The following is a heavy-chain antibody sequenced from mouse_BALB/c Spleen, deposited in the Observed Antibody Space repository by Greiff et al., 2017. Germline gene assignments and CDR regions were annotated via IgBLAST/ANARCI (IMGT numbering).Heavy chain of an antibody. CDR1: GYTFTSYW. Sequence: QVQLQQPGAELVRPGASVKLSCKASGYTFTSYWINWVKQRPGQGLEWIGNIYPSDSYTNYNQKFKDKATLTVDKSSSTAYMQLSSPTSEDSAVYYCTRSGWGQSKAWFAYWGQGTLVTVSA. CDR3: TRSGWGQSKAWFAY. D-gene: IGHD3-3*01. V-gene: IGHV1-69*02. CDR2: IYPSDSYT. J-gene: IGHJ3*01.